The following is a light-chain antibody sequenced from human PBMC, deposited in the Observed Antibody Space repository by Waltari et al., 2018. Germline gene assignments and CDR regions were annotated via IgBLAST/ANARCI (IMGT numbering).Light chain of an antibody. Sequence: QSALTQPAAVSGSSGQSITISCTGTSSDVGGENEGSWYQKHPGKAPKLMIYEVSNRPSGVSNRFSGSKSGNTASLTISGLQAEDEADASSSSYTSPRTLYVFGTGTNVTVL. V-gene: IGLV2-14*01. J-gene: IGLJ1*01. CDR1: SSDVGGENE. CDR3: SSYTSPRTLYV. CDR2: EVS.